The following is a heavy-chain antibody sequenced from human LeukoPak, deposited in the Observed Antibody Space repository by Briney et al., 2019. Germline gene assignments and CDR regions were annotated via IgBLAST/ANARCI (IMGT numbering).Heavy chain of an antibody. CDR3: AKGYCSSTSCHDNWFDP. CDR2: MNPNSGNT. CDR1: GYTFTSYD. V-gene: IGHV1-8*01. Sequence: ASVKVSCKTSGYTFTSYDINWVRQATGQGLEWMGWMNPNSGNTVYAQKFQGRVTMTRNTSIGTAYMELSSLRSEDTAVYYCAKGYCSSTSCHDNWFDPWGQGTLVTVSS. D-gene: IGHD2-2*01. J-gene: IGHJ5*02.